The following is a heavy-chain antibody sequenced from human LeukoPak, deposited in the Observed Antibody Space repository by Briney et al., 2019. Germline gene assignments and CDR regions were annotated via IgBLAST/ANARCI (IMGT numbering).Heavy chain of an antibody. J-gene: IGHJ6*02. V-gene: IGHV4-59*01. Sequence: NASETLSLTCTVSGGSISSYYWSWIRQPPGKGLEWIGYIYYSGSTNYNPSLKSRVTISVDTSKNQFSLKLSSVTAADTAVYYCARDRYPSMDVWGQGTTVTVSS. CDR2: IYYSGST. CDR1: GGSISSYY. D-gene: IGHD2-2*02. CDR3: ARDRYPSMDV.